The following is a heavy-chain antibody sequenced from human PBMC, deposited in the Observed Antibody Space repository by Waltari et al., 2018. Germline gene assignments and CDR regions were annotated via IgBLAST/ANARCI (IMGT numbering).Heavy chain of an antibody. V-gene: IGHV3-48*03. CDR2: ISSSGSTI. CDR1: GFTFSSYE. D-gene: IGHD4-17*01. J-gene: IGHJ5*02. Sequence: EVQLVESGGGLVQPGGSLRLSCAASGFTFSSYEMNWVRQAPGKGLEWGSCISSSGSTIYYADSVKGRFTISRDNAKNSLYLQMNGLRAEDTAVYYCARGGTTAWFDPWGQGTLVTVSS. CDR3: ARGGTTAWFDP.